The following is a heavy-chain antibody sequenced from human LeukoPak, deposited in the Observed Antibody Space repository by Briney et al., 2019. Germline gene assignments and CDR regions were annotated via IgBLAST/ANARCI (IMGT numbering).Heavy chain of an antibody. CDR1: GFTFNSHG. Sequence: PGRSLRLSCAASGFTFNSHGMHWVRQAPGKGLKWVAVISYDGSNKYYADSVKGRFTISRDNSKNTLYLQMNSLRAEDTAVYYCAKDRWPQLVPAPFDYWGQGNLVTVSS. V-gene: IGHV3-30*18. CDR3: AKDRWPQLVPAPFDY. D-gene: IGHD6-13*01. CDR2: ISYDGSNK. J-gene: IGHJ4*02.